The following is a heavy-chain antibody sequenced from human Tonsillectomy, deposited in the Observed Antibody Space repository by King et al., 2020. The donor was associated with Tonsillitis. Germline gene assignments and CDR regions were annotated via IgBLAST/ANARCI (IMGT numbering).Heavy chain of an antibody. CDR2: ISTSGGTI. J-gene: IGHJ6*02. V-gene: IGHV3-11*01. D-gene: IGHD1/OR15-1a*01. Sequence: VQLVESGGGLVKPGGSLRLSCAASGFTFTDYYMTWIRQAPGKGLEGVSYISTSGGTIYYADSVKGRFTVSRDNAKNSVYLQMNSLRAEDTAVYYCARDASNRFNYYYYGMDVWGQGTTVSVSS. CDR3: ARDASNRFNYYYYGMDV. CDR1: GFTFTDYY.